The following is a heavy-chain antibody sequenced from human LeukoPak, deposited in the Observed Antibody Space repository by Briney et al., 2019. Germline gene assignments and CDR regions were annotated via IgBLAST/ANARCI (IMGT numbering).Heavy chain of an antibody. Sequence: GGSLRLSCAASGFTFSSYEMNWVRQAPGKGLEWVSYISSSGSTIYYVDSVKGRFTISRDNAKNSLYLQMNSLRAEDTAVYYCARVRDKLLWFGELSRWGQGTLVTVSS. CDR1: GFTFSSYE. J-gene: IGHJ4*02. CDR2: ISSSGSTI. D-gene: IGHD3-10*01. V-gene: IGHV3-48*03. CDR3: ARVRDKLLWFGELSR.